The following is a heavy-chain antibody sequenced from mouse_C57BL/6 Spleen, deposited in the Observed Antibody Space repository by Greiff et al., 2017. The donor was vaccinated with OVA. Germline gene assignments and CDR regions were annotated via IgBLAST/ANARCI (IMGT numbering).Heavy chain of an antibody. V-gene: IGHV2-2*01. CDR1: GFSLTSYG. D-gene: IGHD2-5*01. CDR3: ARGSYYSNPWWYCDV. J-gene: IGHJ1*03. Sequence: QVQLKESGPGLVQPSQSLSITCTVSGFSLTSYGVHWVRQSPGKGLEWLGVLWSGGGTDSHAAFISSLSISKDNSKSQVFFQMNRLQAADTAIYYCARGSYYSNPWWYCDVWGTATTVTVSS. CDR2: LWSGGGT.